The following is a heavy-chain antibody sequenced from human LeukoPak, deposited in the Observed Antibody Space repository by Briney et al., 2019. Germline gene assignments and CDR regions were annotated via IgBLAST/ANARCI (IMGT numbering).Heavy chain of an antibody. V-gene: IGHV3-23*01. J-gene: IGHJ4*02. CDR1: GFTFRSYA. CDR2: ISESGGGT. CDR3: AKVTSQLWFDY. Sequence: GGSVRLSCAASGFTFRSYAMSWVRQSPGKGLGWVSAISESGGGTYYEDSMKGRFTISRDNSKNTLYLQMNSLRAEDTAVYYCAKVTSQLWFDYWGQGTLVTVSS. D-gene: IGHD5-18*01.